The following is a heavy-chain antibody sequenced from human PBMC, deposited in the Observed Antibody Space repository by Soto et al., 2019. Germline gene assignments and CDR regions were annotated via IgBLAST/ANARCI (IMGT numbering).Heavy chain of an antibody. Sequence: GGSLRLSCATSGFTFSSYAMSWVRQAPGKWLEWVSAISGSGGSTYYADSVKGRFTISRDNSKNTLYLQMNSLRAEDTAVYYCAKGGAGNHYYSYYGMDVWGQGXTVTVYS. CDR1: GFTFSSYA. D-gene: IGHD6-13*01. J-gene: IGHJ6*02. CDR2: ISGSGGST. V-gene: IGHV3-23*01. CDR3: AKGGAGNHYYSYYGMDV.